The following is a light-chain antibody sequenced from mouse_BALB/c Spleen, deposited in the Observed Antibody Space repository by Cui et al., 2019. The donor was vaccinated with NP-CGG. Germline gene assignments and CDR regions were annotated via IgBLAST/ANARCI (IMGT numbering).Light chain of an antibody. Sequence: VVTQESALSTSPGETVTLSCRSNTGAVTTNNYANWVQEKPDHLFTGLIGGTNNRAPGVPARFSGSLIGDKAALTITGAQTEDEAIYFCALWYSNHWVFGGGTKLTVL. CDR1: TGAVTTNNY. CDR3: ALWYSNHWV. CDR2: GTN. V-gene: IGLV1*01. J-gene: IGLJ1*01.